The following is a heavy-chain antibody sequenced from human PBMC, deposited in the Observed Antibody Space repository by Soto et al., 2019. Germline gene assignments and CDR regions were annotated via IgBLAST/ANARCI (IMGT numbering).Heavy chain of an antibody. V-gene: IGHV3-23*01. CDR2: ISDSGGST. CDR1: GFTFSNYA. J-gene: IGHJ4*02. Sequence: GGSLRLSCAASGFTFSNYAISWVRQGPGKGLEWVSAISDSGGSTYYADSVAGRFTISRDNSKHTLYLQMNSLRAEDTAIYYCAKALGRDFSDFDSWGQGTQVTVSS. D-gene: IGHD3-10*01. CDR3: AKALGRDFSDFDS.